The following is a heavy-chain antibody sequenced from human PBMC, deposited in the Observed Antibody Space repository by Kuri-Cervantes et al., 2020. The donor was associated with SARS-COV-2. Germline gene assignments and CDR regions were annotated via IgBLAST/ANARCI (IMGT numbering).Heavy chain of an antibody. D-gene: IGHD5-12*01. CDR1: GFTFSSYW. V-gene: IGHV3-7*01. Sequence: GGSLRLSCAASGFTFSSYWMSWVRQAPGKGLEWVANIKQGGSEKYYVDSVKGRFTISRDNAKNSLYLQMNSLRAEDTAVYYCARDPGGYDLHDAFDIWGQGTMVTVSS. CDR2: IKQGGSEK. CDR3: ARDPGGYDLHDAFDI. J-gene: IGHJ3*02.